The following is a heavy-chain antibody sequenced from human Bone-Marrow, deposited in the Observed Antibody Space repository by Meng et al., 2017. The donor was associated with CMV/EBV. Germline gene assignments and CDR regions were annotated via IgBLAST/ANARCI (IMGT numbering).Heavy chain of an antibody. D-gene: IGHD6-6*01. J-gene: IGHJ4*02. V-gene: IGHV1-69*04. CDR3: ARDLGEGQLVQGDY. CDR1: GDTFSNYA. CDR2: IIHILGIA. Sequence: SVKVSCKASGDTFSNYAISWVRQAPGQGLEWMGRIIHILGIANYAQKFQGRVTITADKSTSTAYMELSSLRSEDTAVYYCARDLGEGQLVQGDYWVQGTLVTVSS.